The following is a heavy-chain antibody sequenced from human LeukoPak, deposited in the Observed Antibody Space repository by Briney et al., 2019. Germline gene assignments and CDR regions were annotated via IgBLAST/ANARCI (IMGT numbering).Heavy chain of an antibody. D-gene: IGHD3-10*01. Sequence: PGGSLRLSCAASGFTFSDYYMSWIRRAPGKGLEWVSYISSSGSTIYYADSVKGRFTISRDNAKNSLYLQMNSLRAEDTAVYYCARDEALTMAIDYWGQGTLVTVSS. CDR2: ISSSGSTI. V-gene: IGHV3-11*01. J-gene: IGHJ4*02. CDR1: GFTFSDYY. CDR3: ARDEALTMAIDY.